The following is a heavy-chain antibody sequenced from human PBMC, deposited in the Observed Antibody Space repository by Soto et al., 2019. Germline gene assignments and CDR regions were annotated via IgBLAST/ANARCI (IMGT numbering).Heavy chain of an antibody. J-gene: IGHJ6*03. CDR2: ITPNGGVT. CDR3: ARESGGATATLDYYSCYLDV. D-gene: IGHD1-26*01. V-gene: IGHV1-2*04. CDR1: GDTFNDYY. Sequence: QVQLVQSGAEVKKPGASVTVSCRSSGDTFNDYYIHWVRQAPGQGLEWMGWITPNGGVTEYAQKFQGWVTMTRDTYIRTVYMQLSRLRSDDTAVYYCARESGGATATLDYYSCYLDVWGTGTTVTVSS.